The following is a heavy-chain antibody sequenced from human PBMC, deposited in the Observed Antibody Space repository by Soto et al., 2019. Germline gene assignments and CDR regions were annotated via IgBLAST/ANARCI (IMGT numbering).Heavy chain of an antibody. J-gene: IGHJ4*02. CDR2: IIPIFGTA. CDR1: GGTFSSYA. CDR3: ARPSENYYDSSGYYY. D-gene: IGHD3-22*01. Sequence: QVQLVQSGAEVKKPGSSVKVACKASGGTFSSYAISWVRQAPGQGLEWMGGIIPIFGTANYAQKFQGRVTITADESMSTAYMELSSLRSEDTAVYYCARPSENYYDSSGYYYWGQGTLVTVSS. V-gene: IGHV1-69*01.